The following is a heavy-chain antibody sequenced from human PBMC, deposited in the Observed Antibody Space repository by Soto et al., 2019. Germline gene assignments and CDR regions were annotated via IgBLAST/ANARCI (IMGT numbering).Heavy chain of an antibody. Sequence: GGSLRLSCAASGFTFSSYAMSWVRQAPGKGLEWASAISGSGGSTYYADSVKGRFTISRDNSKNTLYLQMNSLRAEDTAVYYCAKALSVVVISFFDYWGQGTLVTVSS. CDR1: GFTFSSYA. D-gene: IGHD3-22*01. J-gene: IGHJ4*02. CDR2: ISGSGGST. V-gene: IGHV3-23*01. CDR3: AKALSVVVISFFDY.